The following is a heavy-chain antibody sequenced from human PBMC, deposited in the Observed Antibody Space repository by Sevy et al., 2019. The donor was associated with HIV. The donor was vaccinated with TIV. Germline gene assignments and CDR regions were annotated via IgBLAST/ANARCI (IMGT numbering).Heavy chain of an antibody. V-gene: IGHV1-8*02. J-gene: IGHJ6*02. CDR1: GDTFSTYD. CDR3: ARGGSGDVWNYGYYYYGMDV. Sequence: AAVKVSCKASGDTFSTYDINWVRQAPRQGLERMGWMSPKSRSTGFAQKFQGRLTMIRDTSINTAYMELSSLRSEDTAVYYSARGGSGDVWNYGYYYYGMDVWGQGTTVIVSS. D-gene: IGHD3-3*01. CDR2: MSPKSRST.